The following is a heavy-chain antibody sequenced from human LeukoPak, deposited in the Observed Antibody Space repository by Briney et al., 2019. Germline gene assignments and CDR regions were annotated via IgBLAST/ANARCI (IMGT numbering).Heavy chain of an antibody. CDR2: IRYDGSNK. V-gene: IGHV3-30*02. D-gene: IGHD1-26*01. J-gene: IGHJ6*03. CDR3: ARDGTADKDYYYYYMDV. Sequence: GGSLRLSCAASGFTFSSYGMHWVRQAPGKGLEWVAFIRYDGSNKYYADSVKGRFTISRDNAKNSLYLQMNSLRAEDTAVYYCARDGTADKDYYYYYMDVWGKGTTVTVSS. CDR1: GFTFSSYG.